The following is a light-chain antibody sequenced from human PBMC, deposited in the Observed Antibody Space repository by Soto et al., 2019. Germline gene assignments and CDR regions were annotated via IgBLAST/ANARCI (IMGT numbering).Light chain of an antibody. CDR2: AAS. J-gene: IGKJ5*01. V-gene: IGKV3D-20*02. CDR1: QTVSFNY. CDR3: QQRNVWPPVT. Sequence: EIVMTQSPATLSVSPGERATLSCRASQTVSFNYLAWYQQKPGQAPRLLIHAASSRATGIPARFSGSGSGTDFTLTISSLEPEDSAVYYCQQRNVWPPVTFGQGTRLEIK.